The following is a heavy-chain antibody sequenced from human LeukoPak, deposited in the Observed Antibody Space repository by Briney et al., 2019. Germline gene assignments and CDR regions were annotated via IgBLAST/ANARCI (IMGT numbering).Heavy chain of an antibody. CDR2: IYYSGST. CDR3: ASYIYGSGSPYYFDY. J-gene: IGHJ4*02. Sequence: SETLSLTCTVSGGSISSGGYYWSCIRQHPGKGLEWIGYIYYSGSTYYNPSLKSRVTISVDTSKNQFSLKLSSVTAADTAVYYCASYIYGSGSPYYFDYWGQGTLVTVSS. D-gene: IGHD3-10*01. V-gene: IGHV4-31*03. CDR1: GGSISSGGYY.